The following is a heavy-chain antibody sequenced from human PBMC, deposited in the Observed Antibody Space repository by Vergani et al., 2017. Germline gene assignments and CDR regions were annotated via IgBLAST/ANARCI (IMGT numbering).Heavy chain of an antibody. CDR3: AREFAVDSSGSLGY. Sequence: EVQLLESGGGLVQPGGSLRLSCAASGFTFSSYAMSWVRQAPGKGLEWVSYISSSSSTIYYADSVKGRFTISRDNAKNSLYLQMNSLRAEDTAVYYCAREFAVDSSGSLGYWGQGTLVTVSS. V-gene: IGHV3-48*01. CDR1: GFTFSSYA. D-gene: IGHD3-22*01. J-gene: IGHJ4*02. CDR2: ISSSSSTI.